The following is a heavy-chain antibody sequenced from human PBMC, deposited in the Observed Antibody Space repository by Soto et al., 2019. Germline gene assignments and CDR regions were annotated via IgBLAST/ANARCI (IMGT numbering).Heavy chain of an antibody. CDR3: TTANGQWLKRVY. CDR1: GFTFSNAW. CDR2: IKSKTDGGTT. V-gene: IGHV3-15*01. J-gene: IGHJ4*02. D-gene: IGHD6-19*01. Sequence: GGSLRLSCAASGFTFSNAWMSWVRQAPGKGLEWVGRIKSKTDGGTTDYAAPVKGRFTISRDDSKNTLYLQMNSLKTEDAAVYYCTTANGQWLKRVYWGPGTLVTVSS.